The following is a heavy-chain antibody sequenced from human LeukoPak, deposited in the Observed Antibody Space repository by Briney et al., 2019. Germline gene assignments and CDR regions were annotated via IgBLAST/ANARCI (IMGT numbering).Heavy chain of an antibody. D-gene: IGHD3/OR15-3a*01. CDR2: IYYSGST. CDR3: ARQTGSGLFILP. V-gene: IGHV4-39*01. J-gene: IGHJ4*02. Sequence: SETLSLTCTVSGGSISSSSYYWGWLRQPPGKGLEWIGSIYYSGSTYYNASLKSQVSISIDTSKNQFSLRLTSVTAADTAVYYCARQTGSGLFILPGGQGTPVTVSS. CDR1: GGSISSSSYY.